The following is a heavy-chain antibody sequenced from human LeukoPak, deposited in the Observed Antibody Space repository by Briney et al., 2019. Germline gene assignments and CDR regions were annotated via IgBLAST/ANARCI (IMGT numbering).Heavy chain of an antibody. Sequence: PAETLSLTCAVSGYSISGGYYWGWIRPPPGKGLEWLGFMYHSGKIYYNPSLKRRVTMSLDTSKNQFSLYLSSVTVADTAVYYCARSVRCSGDNCNFTWFDPWGQGGLVTVSS. CDR2: MYHSGKI. CDR1: GYSISGGYY. D-gene: IGHD2-15*01. V-gene: IGHV4-38-2*01. J-gene: IGHJ5*02. CDR3: ARSVRCSGDNCNFTWFDP.